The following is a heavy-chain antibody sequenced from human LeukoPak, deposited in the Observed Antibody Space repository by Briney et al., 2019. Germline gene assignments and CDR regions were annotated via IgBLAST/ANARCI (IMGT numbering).Heavy chain of an antibody. D-gene: IGHD2-8*01. CDR1: GFTFSTYW. CDR2: INQYGSEK. CDR3: ANGDGFDY. Sequence: PGGSLRLSCATSGFTFSTYWMSWVRQAPGKGLEWVANINQYGSEKYYVDSLKGLFTISRGNAKRSLYLQINSLRADDTAVYYCANGDGFDYWGQGTLVTVSS. J-gene: IGHJ4*02. V-gene: IGHV3-7*01.